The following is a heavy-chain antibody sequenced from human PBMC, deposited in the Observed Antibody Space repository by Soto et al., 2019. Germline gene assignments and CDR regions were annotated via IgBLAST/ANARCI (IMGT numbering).Heavy chain of an antibody. CDR3: ARDLEYQPQYP. CDR1: GYTFNSYG. J-gene: IGHJ5*02. Sequence: ASVKVSCKASGYTFNSYGISWVRQAPGQGLEWMGWISAYNGNTNYAQKVQGRVTMTTDTSTSTAYMELRSLRSDDTAVYYCARDLEYQPQYPWGQGTLVTVSS. D-gene: IGHD2-2*01. CDR2: ISAYNGNT. V-gene: IGHV1-18*04.